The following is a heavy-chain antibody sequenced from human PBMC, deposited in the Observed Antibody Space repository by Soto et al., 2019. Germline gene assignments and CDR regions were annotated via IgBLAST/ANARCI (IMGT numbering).Heavy chain of an antibody. V-gene: IGHV3-23*01. CDR2: ISGSGGST. CDR3: AKEGTGYSSAYVEGDAFDI. J-gene: IGHJ3*02. D-gene: IGHD6-19*01. CDR1: GFTFSSYA. Sequence: GGSLRLSCAASGFTFSSYAMSWVRQAPGKGLEWVSAISGSGGSTYYADSVKGRFTISRDNSKNTLYLQMNSLRAEDTAVYYCAKEGTGYSSAYVEGDAFDIWGQGTMVTVSS.